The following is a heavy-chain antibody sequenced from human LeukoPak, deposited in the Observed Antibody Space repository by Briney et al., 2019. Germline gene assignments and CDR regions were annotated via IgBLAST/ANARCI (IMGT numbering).Heavy chain of an antibody. D-gene: IGHD6-13*01. CDR1: GYSFTNNW. V-gene: IGHV5-51*01. Sequence: GESLKISCKGSGYSFTNNWIGWVRQIPGKGLEWMGIIYPGDSDTRYSLSFQGQVTISADKSISTAYLQWSSLKASDTAMYYCTRHHSSSWYSVWGQGTLVIVSS. CDR3: TRHHSSSWYSV. J-gene: IGHJ4*02. CDR2: IYPGDSDT.